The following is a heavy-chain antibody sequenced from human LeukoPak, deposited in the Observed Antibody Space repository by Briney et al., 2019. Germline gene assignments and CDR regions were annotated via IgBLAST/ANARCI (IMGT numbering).Heavy chain of an antibody. CDR1: GYTFTSYG. Sequence: ASVKVSCKASGYTFTSYGISWVRQASGQGLEWMGWISAYNGNTDYAQSLQGRVTMTIDTSTSTVYMELRSLRSDDTAVYYCARDGGRSYDFDYWGQGTLVTVSS. CDR2: ISAYNGNT. J-gene: IGHJ4*02. V-gene: IGHV1-18*01. CDR3: ARDGGRSYDFDY. D-gene: IGHD3-16*01.